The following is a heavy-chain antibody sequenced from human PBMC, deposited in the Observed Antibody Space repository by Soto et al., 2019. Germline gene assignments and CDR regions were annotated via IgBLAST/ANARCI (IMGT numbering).Heavy chain of an antibody. CDR3: ARDEYYDSNNWFDH. CDR1: GGAITAYY. J-gene: IGHJ5*02. D-gene: IGHD3-22*01. V-gene: IGHV4-4*07. Sequence: RSLTCTVSGGAITAYYWSWIRQPVGEGLQWIGRVYSTGSTNYNPSLRSRVTMSVDTSQNQFFLRLSSVTAADTAVYYCARDEYYDSNNWFDHWGQGILVTVSS. CDR2: VYSTGST.